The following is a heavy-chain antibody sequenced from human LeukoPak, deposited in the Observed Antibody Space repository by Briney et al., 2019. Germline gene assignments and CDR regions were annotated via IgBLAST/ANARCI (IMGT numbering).Heavy chain of an antibody. J-gene: IGHJ4*02. Sequence: GGSLGLSCAASGFTFSSYSMNWVRQAPGKGLEWVSVIYSGGSTYYADSVKGRFTISRDNSKNTLYLQMNSLRAEDTAVYYCARDRGGSSWSIDYWGQGTLVTVSS. V-gene: IGHV3-53*01. D-gene: IGHD6-13*01. CDR3: ARDRGGSSWSIDY. CDR1: GFTFSSYS. CDR2: IYSGGST.